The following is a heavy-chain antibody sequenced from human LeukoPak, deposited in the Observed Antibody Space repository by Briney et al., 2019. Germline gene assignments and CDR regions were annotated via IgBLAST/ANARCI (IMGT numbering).Heavy chain of an antibody. V-gene: IGHV3-30*18. CDR1: GFTFSSYG. CDR2: ISYDGSNR. J-gene: IGHJ4*02. Sequence: GGSLRLSCAASGFTFSSYGMHWVRQAPGKGLEWVAVISYDGSNRYYADSVKGRFTISRDNSKNTLYLQMNSLRAEDTAVYYCAKDSGSPWIQLWLRSWGQGTLVTVSS. CDR3: AKDSGSPWIQLWLRS. D-gene: IGHD5-18*01.